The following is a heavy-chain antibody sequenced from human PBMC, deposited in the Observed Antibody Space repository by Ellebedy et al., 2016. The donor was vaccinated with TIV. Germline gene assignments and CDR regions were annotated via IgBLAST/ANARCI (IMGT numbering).Heavy chain of an antibody. Sequence: MPSETLSLTCTVSGASINTYYWTWIRQPPGKGLEWIGYIHTKGSWNNNPSLSSRVTISVDTSKNQFSLELSSVTAADTAVYYCARHYDYDNSGDPFDLWGQGTLVTVSS. CDR2: IHTKGSW. J-gene: IGHJ5*02. CDR3: ARHYDYDNSGDPFDL. CDR1: GASINTYY. V-gene: IGHV4-59*08. D-gene: IGHD3-22*01.